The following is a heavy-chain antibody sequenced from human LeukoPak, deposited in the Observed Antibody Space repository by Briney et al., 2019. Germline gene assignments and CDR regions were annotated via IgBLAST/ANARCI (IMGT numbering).Heavy chain of an antibody. V-gene: IGHV4-59*01. CDR3: ARENSYYDSSGYYYGSGYFDY. CDR2: IYYSGST. Sequence: KPSETLSLTCTVSGDSISDYYWSWIRQPPGKGLEWIGYIYYSGSTNYNPSLQSRVTISVDTSKNHFSLRLSSVTAADTAVYYCARENSYYDSSGYYYGSGYFDYWGQGTLVTVSS. J-gene: IGHJ4*02. D-gene: IGHD3-22*01. CDR1: GDSISDYY.